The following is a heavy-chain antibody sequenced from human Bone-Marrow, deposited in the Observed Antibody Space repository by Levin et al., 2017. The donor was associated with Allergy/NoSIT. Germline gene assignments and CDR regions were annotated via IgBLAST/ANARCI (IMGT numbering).Heavy chain of an antibody. D-gene: IGHD3/OR15-3a*01. J-gene: IGHJ4*02. CDR1: GGSFRGYF. V-gene: IGHV4-34*01. Sequence: SPTLSLPCAVSGGSFRGYFWTWIRQSPGKGLEWIGEIKLGGSSSYNPSLKSRVTISVDTSKDQVFLRLSSVTAADMAVYYCARAPAPFWTGYDHWGQGTLVTVSS. CDR2: IKLGGSS. CDR3: ARAPAPFWTGYDH.